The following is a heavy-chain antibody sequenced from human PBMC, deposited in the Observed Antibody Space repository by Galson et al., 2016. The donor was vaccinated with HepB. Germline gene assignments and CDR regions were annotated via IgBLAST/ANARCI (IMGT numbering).Heavy chain of an antibody. CDR3: ARPSPGGVQCFDS. CDR2: IYPGDSDT. Sequence: QSGAEVKKPGESLKISCKGSGYNFPSFWIGWVRQMPGKGLEWMGIIYPGDSDTRYSPSFQGQVTMSADRSTSTAYLQWSSLKASDTAMYYCARPSPGGVQCFDSWGQGTLVTVSS. V-gene: IGHV5-51*03. D-gene: IGHD3-16*01. CDR1: GYNFPSFW. J-gene: IGHJ4*02.